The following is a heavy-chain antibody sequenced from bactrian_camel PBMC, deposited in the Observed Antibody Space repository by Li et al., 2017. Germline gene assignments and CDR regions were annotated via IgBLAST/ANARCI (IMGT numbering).Heavy chain of an antibody. Sequence: HVQLVESGGGLVQPGGSLRLSCAASGRTYNDHCMAWFRQSPGKEREAVASICRNDGSTEYADSVKGRFTISEEMDQEKQRSGKNMMFMQMDSLKPEDTAMYYCAAGEGGWFGGPWSGVNQYDYWGQGTQVTVS. V-gene: IGHV3S60*01. D-gene: IGHD1*01. CDR3: AAGEGGWFGGPWSGVNQYDY. J-gene: IGHJ4*01. CDR1: GRTYNDHC. CDR2: ICRNDGST.